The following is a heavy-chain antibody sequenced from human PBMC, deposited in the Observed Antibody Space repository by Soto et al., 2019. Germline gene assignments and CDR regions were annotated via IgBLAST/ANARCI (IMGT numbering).Heavy chain of an antibody. Sequence: GGFLRLSCAASGFTFSSYAMSWVRQAPGKGLEWVSAISGSGGSTYYADSVKGRFTISRDNSKNTLYLQMNSLRAEDTAVYYCANLGAGYCSGGSRYSRPGPSDYWGQGTLVTVSS. CDR1: GFTFSSYA. CDR3: ANLGAGYCSGGSRYSRPGPSDY. CDR2: ISGSGGST. D-gene: IGHD2-15*01. J-gene: IGHJ4*02. V-gene: IGHV3-23*01.